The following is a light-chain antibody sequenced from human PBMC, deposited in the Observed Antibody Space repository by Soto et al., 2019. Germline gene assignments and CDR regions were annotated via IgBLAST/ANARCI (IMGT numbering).Light chain of an antibody. V-gene: IGLV2-11*01. CDR3: QVWDSTFWV. CDR1: SSDVGGYNY. Sequence: QSALTQPRSVSGSPGQSVTISCTGTSSDVGGYNYVSWYQQHPGKAPKLMIYDVNKRPSGVPDRFSGSKSGNTASLTISGLQAEDEAEYYCQVWDSTFWVFGGGTKVTVL. J-gene: IGLJ3*02. CDR2: DVN.